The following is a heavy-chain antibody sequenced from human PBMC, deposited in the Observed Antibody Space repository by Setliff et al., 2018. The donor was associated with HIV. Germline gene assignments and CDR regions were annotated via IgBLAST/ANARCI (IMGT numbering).Heavy chain of an antibody. Sequence: HPGGSLRLSCAASGFTFSNYPMNWVRQAPGKGLEWPSNIRSSSGDTYYADSVKGRFTISRDNAKNSLYLQMNSLRAEDTAVYYCARDSQYAFDVWGQGTMVTVSS. CDR2: IRSSSGDT. J-gene: IGHJ3*01. CDR1: GFTFSNYP. V-gene: IGHV3-48*01. CDR3: ARDSQYAFDV.